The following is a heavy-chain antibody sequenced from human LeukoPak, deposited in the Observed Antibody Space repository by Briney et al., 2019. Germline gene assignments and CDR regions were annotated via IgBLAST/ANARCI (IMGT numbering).Heavy chain of an antibody. D-gene: IGHD6-13*01. J-gene: IGHJ4*02. V-gene: IGHV4-59*01. CDR1: GGSISGYY. Sequence: SETLSLTCTVSGGSISGYYWTWIRQPPGKGLEWIGYIYYSGNTNYNPSLKSRVTISVDTSKNQFSLQLTFVTAADTAIYYCARLRSNSFPDYWGQGTMVTVSS. CDR3: ARLRSNSFPDY. CDR2: IYYSGNT.